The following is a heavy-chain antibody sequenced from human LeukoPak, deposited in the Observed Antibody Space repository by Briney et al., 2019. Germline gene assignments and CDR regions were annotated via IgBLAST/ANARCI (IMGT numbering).Heavy chain of an antibody. J-gene: IGHJ3*02. CDR2: ISHNGAHK. D-gene: IGHD6-19*01. V-gene: IGHV3-30-3*01. Sequence: GGSLRLSCAASGFSFSDYPIHWVRQAPGKGLEWLGVISHNGAHKSYADYVKGRFTVSRDNSKNTVFLQMDSLTSDDTAVYYCAKDRDSRDWYKDAFDIWGQGTMVTVSS. CDR1: GFSFSDYP. CDR3: AKDRDSRDWYKDAFDI.